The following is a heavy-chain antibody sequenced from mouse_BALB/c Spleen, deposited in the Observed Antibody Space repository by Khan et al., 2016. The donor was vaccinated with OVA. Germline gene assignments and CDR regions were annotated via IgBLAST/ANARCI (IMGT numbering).Heavy chain of an antibody. J-gene: IGHJ3*01. CDR2: INPSNGNT. Sequence: QVQLQQSGAELARPGASVKMSCKASGYTFTSYTIHGIKTRPGQGLEWIGYINPSNGNTNYNQKFKDKATLTTDTAATTSYLQLSILSSDYSAVYNGVRDGAYHRNDGLFAYWGQGTLVTVSA. CDR1: GYTFTSYT. CDR3: VRDGAYHRNDGLFAY. V-gene: IGHV1-4*01. D-gene: IGHD2-14*01.